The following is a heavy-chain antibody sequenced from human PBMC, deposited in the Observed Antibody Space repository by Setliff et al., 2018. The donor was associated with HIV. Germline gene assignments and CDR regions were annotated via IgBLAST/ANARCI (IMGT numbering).Heavy chain of an antibody. J-gene: IGHJ5*02. CDR2: IYPSSGGT. CDR1: EYTFTNYY. D-gene: IGHD6-19*01. Sequence: GASVKVSCKASEYTFTNYYIHWVRQAPGQGLEWLGIIYPSSGGTGYPEKFQGRVTMTRDTSTSTVYMDLSSLRADDTAVYYCVRGYRSAWNSWFDAWGQGTRVTVSS. CDR3: VRGYRSAWNSWFDA. V-gene: IGHV1-46*01.